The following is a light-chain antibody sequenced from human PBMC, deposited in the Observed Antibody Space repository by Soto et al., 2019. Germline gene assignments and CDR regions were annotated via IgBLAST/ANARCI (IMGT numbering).Light chain of an antibody. V-gene: IGKV1D-13*01. Sequence: AIQLTRSPSSLSASVGDRVTITCRASQGISSALAWYQQKPGKAPKLLIYDASSLESGVPLRFSGGGSGTDFTLTISSLQPEDFATYYCQQFNNYPPLTFGGGTKVEIK. CDR2: DAS. CDR3: QQFNNYPPLT. CDR1: QGISSA. J-gene: IGKJ4*01.